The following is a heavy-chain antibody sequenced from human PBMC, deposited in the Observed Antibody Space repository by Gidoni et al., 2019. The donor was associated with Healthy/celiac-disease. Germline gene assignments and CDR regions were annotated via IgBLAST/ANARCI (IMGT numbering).Heavy chain of an antibody. D-gene: IGHD3-22*01. CDR2: ISSSSSYI. Sequence: EVQLVESGGGLVKPGGSLRLSCAASGFTFSSYRMNWVRQAPGKGLEWVSSISSSSSYIYYADSVKGRFTISRDNAKNSLYLQMNSLRAEDTAVYYCARDRGTYYYDSSGTLDYWGQGTLVTVSS. V-gene: IGHV3-21*01. CDR3: ARDRGTYYYDSSGTLDY. J-gene: IGHJ4*02. CDR1: GFTFSSYR.